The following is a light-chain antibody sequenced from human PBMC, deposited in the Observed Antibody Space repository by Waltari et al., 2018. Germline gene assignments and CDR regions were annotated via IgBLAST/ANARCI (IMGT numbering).Light chain of an antibody. J-gene: IGLJ2*01. CDR2: DNS. CDR1: HIGGTT. CDR3: QVWDTSSDHVV. Sequence: SYVLTQPPSVSVAPGQTARVTCGGNHIGGTTVHWYQQTPGQAPVLVVQDNSDRPSGIPERLSGSNSGNTATLTISGVEAEDEADYYCQVWDTSSDHVVFGGGTKLTVL. V-gene: IGLV3-21*02.